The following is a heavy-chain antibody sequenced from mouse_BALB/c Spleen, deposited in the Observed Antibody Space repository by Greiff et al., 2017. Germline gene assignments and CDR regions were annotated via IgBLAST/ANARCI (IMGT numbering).Heavy chain of an antibody. V-gene: IGHV1-18*01. D-gene: IGHD1-1*01. Sequence: EVQLQQSGPELVKPGASLKISCKTSGYTFTEYTMYWVKQSHGKSLEWIGGIIHNNGGTSYNQKFKGKATLTVDKSSSTVYMELRSLTSEDSAVYYCASTVVATRNYFDDWGQGTTLTVSS. CDR3: ASTVVATRNYFDD. CDR2: IIHNNGGT. CDR1: GYTFTEYT. J-gene: IGHJ2*01.